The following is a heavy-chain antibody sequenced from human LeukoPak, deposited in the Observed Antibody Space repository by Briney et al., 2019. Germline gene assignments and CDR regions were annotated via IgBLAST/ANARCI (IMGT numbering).Heavy chain of an antibody. D-gene: IGHD5-18*01. CDR2: ISSSDTYI. J-gene: IGHJ4*02. V-gene: IGHV3-21*01. CDR1: GFTFSSYT. Sequence: SGGSLRLSCAASGFTFSSYTMNWVRQAPGEGLEWVSSISSSDTYISYADSLQGRFTISRDNAKNSLYLQLHSLRVEDTAVYYCARGMDTTLVSWGQGTLVTVSS. CDR3: ARGMDTTLVS.